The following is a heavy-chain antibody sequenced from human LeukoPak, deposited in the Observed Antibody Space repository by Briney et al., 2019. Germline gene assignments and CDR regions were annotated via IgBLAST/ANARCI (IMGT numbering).Heavy chain of an antibody. CDR3: ARERPWLRLALDY. CDR2: IYYSGST. Sequence: SETLSLTCTVSGGSISSYYWSWIRQPPGKGLEWIGYIYYSGSTNYNPSLKSRVTISVDTSKNQFSLKLSSVTAADTAVYYCARERPWLRLALDYWGQGTLVTVSS. V-gene: IGHV4-59*01. D-gene: IGHD5-12*01. CDR1: GGSISSYY. J-gene: IGHJ4*02.